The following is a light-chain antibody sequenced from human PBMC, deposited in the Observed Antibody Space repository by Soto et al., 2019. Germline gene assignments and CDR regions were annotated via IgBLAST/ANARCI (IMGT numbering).Light chain of an antibody. CDR3: NSYTGSSTPYV. CDR2: DVS. Sequence: QSALTEPAAVSGSPGQSITISCTGTSRDVGSYNYVSWYQQHPGKAPKLMIYDVSNRPSGVSNRFSGSKSGNTASLTISGLQAEDEADYYCNSYTGSSTPYVFGTGTKLTVL. CDR1: SRDVGSYNY. V-gene: IGLV2-14*03. J-gene: IGLJ1*01.